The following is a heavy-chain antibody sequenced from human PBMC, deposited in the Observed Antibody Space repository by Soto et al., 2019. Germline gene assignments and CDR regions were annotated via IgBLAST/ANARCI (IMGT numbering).Heavy chain of an antibody. CDR1: GFTVSSNY. Sequence: PGGSLRLSCAASGFTVSSNYMSWVRQAPGKGLEWVSVIYGGGSTYYADSVKGRFTISRDNSKNTLYLQMNSLRAEDTAVYYCAITPPDDSIGYHWPFDYWGPGTLVTVCS. CDR3: AITPPDDSIGYHWPFDY. CDR2: IYGGGST. J-gene: IGHJ4*02. D-gene: IGHD3-22*01. V-gene: IGHV3-66*01.